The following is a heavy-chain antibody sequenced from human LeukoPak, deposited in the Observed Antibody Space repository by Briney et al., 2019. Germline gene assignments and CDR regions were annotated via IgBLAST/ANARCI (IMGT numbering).Heavy chain of an antibody. CDR3: ARGNDSSGYETYYFDY. D-gene: IGHD3-22*01. V-gene: IGHV3-21*01. CDR2: ISSSSSYI. J-gene: IGHJ4*02. Sequence: GGSLRLSCAASGFTFSSYSMNWVRQAPGKGLEWVSSISSSSSYIYYADSVKGRFTISRDNAKNSLYLQMNSLRAEDTAVYYCARGNDSSGYETYYFDYWGQGTLVTVSS. CDR1: GFTFSSYS.